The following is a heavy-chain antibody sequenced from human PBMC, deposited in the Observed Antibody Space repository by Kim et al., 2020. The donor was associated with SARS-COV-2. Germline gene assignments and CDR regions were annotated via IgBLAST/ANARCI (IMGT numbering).Heavy chain of an antibody. CDR1: GGSISSGCYY. Sequence: SETLSLTCTVSGGSISSGCYYWSWIRQHPGKGLEWIGYIYYSGSTYYNPSLKSRVTISVDTSKNQFSLKLSSVTAADTAVYYCARSLVLTGDLNWFDPWGQGTLVTVSS. CDR2: IYYSGST. D-gene: IGHD7-27*01. J-gene: IGHJ5*02. V-gene: IGHV4-31*03. CDR3: ARSLVLTGDLNWFDP.